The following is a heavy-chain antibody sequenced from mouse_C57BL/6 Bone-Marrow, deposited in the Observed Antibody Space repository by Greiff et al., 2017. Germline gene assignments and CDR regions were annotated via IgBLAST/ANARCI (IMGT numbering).Heavy chain of an antibody. CDR2: IDPSDSYT. Sequence: QVQLQQPGAELVRPGTSVKLSCKASGYTFTSYWMHWVKQRPGQGLEWIGVIDPSDSYTKDNQKFKGNATLTVDTSSSTAYMQLSSLTSEDSAVYYCARVSTTVVANWYFDVWGTGTTVTVSS. CDR3: ARVSTTVVANWYFDV. CDR1: GYTFTSYW. J-gene: IGHJ1*03. V-gene: IGHV1-59*01. D-gene: IGHD1-1*01.